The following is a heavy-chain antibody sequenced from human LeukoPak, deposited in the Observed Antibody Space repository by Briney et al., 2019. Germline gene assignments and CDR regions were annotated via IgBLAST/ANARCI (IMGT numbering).Heavy chain of an antibody. CDR1: GGSFSGYY. CDR3: ARGILTGYYLYYFDY. D-gene: IGHD3-9*01. CDR2: IYYSGST. Sequence: SETLSLTSAVYGGSFSGYYWSWIRQPPGKGLEWIGSIYYSGSTYYNPSLKSRVTISVDTSKNQFSLKLSSVTAADTAVYYCARGILTGYYLYYFDYWGQGTLVTVSS. V-gene: IGHV4-34*01. J-gene: IGHJ4*02.